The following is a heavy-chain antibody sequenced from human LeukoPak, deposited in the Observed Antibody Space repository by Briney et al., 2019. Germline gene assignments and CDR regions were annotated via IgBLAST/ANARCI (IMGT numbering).Heavy chain of an antibody. D-gene: IGHD6-19*01. Sequence: GGSLRLACAASELTFNSNWMHWVRQAPGKGPVWVSRINSDGSTTNYADSVKGRFTISRDNAKNTLYLQMNSLRAEDTAVYYCTSYTSGWNWGQGTLVTVSS. CDR2: INSDGSTT. J-gene: IGHJ4*02. CDR1: ELTFNSNW. V-gene: IGHV3-74*01. CDR3: TSYTSGWN.